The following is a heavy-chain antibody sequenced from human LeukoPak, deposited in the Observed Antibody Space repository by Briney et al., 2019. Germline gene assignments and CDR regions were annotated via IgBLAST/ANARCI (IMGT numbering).Heavy chain of an antibody. CDR1: GLSFRPSW. CDR2: IKHDGSEE. J-gene: IGHJ4*02. CDR3: VMDQGGYEGY. D-gene: IGHD5-12*01. V-gene: IGHV3-7*03. Sequence: GGSLRLSCVASGLSFRPSWMSWVRQAPGKGLEWVADIKHDGSEEYYLDSVKGRFTISRDNAKKSLYLQMNSLRTDDTALYYCVMDQGGYEGYWGQGTLVTVSS.